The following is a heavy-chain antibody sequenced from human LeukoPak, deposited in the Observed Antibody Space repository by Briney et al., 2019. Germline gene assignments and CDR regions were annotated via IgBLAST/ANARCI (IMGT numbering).Heavy chain of an antibody. CDR3: ARDRITMVRGGRYYMDV. V-gene: IGHV1-2*02. Sequence: ASVKVSCKASGYTFTGYYMHWVRQAPGQGLEWMGWINPNSGGTNYAQKFQGRVTMTRDTSISTAYMELSRLRSDDTAVYYCARDRITMVRGGRYYMDVWGKGTTVTISS. CDR2: INPNSGGT. J-gene: IGHJ6*03. CDR1: GYTFTGYY. D-gene: IGHD3-10*01.